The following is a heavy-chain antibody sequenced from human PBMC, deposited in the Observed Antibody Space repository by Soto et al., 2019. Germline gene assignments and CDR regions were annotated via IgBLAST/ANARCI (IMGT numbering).Heavy chain of an antibody. J-gene: IGHJ4*02. CDR1: GFTFSSHA. CDR2: ISYDESNK. Sequence: QVHLVESGGGVVQPGRSLRLSCAASGFTFSSHAMHWVRQAPGKGLEWVAVISYDESNKYYADSVKGRFTISRDNSKNTLFLQMNSLRREDTAVYYCARDIAGAGDHFAHWGQGTLLTVSS. V-gene: IGHV3-30-3*01. D-gene: IGHD6-13*01. CDR3: ARDIAGAGDHFAH.